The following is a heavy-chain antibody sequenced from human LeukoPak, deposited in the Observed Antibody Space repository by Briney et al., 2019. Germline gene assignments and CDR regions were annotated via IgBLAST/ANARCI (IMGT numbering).Heavy chain of an antibody. CDR2: ISSSSSYI. Sequence: PGGSLRLSCAASGFTFSSYSMNWVRQAPGKGLEWVSSISSSSSYIYYADSVKGRFTISRDNAKNSLYLQMNSLRAEDTAVYYCARDSPFEGYSYGYSDYWGQGTLVTVSS. CDR3: ARDSPFEGYSYGYSDY. D-gene: IGHD5-18*01. V-gene: IGHV3-21*01. J-gene: IGHJ4*02. CDR1: GFTFSSYS.